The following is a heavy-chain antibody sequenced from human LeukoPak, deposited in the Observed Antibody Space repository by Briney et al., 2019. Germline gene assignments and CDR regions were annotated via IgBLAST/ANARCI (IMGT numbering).Heavy chain of an antibody. Sequence: GGSLRLSCAASGFTFSNAWMSWVRQAPGKGLEWVGRIKSKTDGGTTDYAAPVKGRFTISRDDSKNTLYLQMNSLKTEDTAVYYCTTDAKLWFGELLNFDYWGQGTLVTVSS. CDR2: IKSKTDGGTT. CDR1: GFTFSNAW. J-gene: IGHJ4*02. V-gene: IGHV3-15*01. CDR3: TTDAKLWFGELLNFDY. D-gene: IGHD3-10*01.